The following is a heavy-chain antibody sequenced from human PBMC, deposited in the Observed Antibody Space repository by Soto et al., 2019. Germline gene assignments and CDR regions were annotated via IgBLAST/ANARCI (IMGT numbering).Heavy chain of an antibody. Sequence: QVQLQESGPGLVKPSQTLSLTCTVSGGSISSGDHYWNWVRQHPGKGLEWIGYIYYSGSAYYNPSLKSRVTISIDTSKIQFSLKLTSVTAADTPVYYCARAGCTNGVCHPDYWGQGTLVTVSS. V-gene: IGHV4-31*03. D-gene: IGHD2-8*01. CDR1: GGSISSGDHY. CDR2: IYYSGSA. CDR3: ARAGCTNGVCHPDY. J-gene: IGHJ4*02.